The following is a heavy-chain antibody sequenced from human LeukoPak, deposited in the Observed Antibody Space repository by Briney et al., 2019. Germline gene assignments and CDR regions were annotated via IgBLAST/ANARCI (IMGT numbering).Heavy chain of an antibody. CDR2: IYSGGST. V-gene: IGHV3-53*01. CDR1: GFTVSSNY. J-gene: IGHJ4*02. D-gene: IGHD4-23*01. CDR3: ARVDYGGFNFDY. Sequence: GGSLRLSCAASGFTVSSNYMSWVRQAPGKGLEWVSVIYSGGSTYYADSGKGRFTISRDNAKNSLSLQMNSLRAEDTAVYYCARVDYGGFNFDYWGQGTLVTVST.